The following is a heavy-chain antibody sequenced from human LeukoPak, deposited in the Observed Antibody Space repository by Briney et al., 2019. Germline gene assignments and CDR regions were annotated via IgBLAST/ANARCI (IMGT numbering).Heavy chain of an antibody. Sequence: GASVKVSCKASGYTFTSYGISWVRQAPGQGLEWMGWISAYNGNTNYAQKLQGRVTMTTDTSTSTAYMELRRLRSDDTAVYYCAREISSGWYAPFDYWGQGTLVTVSS. J-gene: IGHJ4*02. D-gene: IGHD6-19*01. V-gene: IGHV1-18*01. CDR2: ISAYNGNT. CDR1: GYTFTSYG. CDR3: AREISSGWYAPFDY.